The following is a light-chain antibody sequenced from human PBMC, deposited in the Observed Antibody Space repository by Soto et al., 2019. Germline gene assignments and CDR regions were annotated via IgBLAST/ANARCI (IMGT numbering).Light chain of an antibody. CDR3: QQYNGYGSWT. CDR1: KSSVGW. J-gene: IGKJ1*01. V-gene: IGKV1-5*03. Sequence: DIQMTQSPSHLSAYVGDRVTITCRASKSSVGWLAWYQQKPGKVPKLLTYKPSTLESGVPSRLSGSTSGTEFSLTIISLQPDEFATYYCQQYNGYGSWTFGQGTKVEIK. CDR2: KPS.